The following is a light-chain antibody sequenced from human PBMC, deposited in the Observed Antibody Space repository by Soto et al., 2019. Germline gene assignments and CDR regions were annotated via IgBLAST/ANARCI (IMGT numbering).Light chain of an antibody. CDR3: QQYYNWPRT. Sequence: EIVLTPSPGTLSLSPVERATLSCRASQSVTTSYLAWYQRKPGQAPRLLISGASRRATGIPDRFSGAGSGTEFTLTISSLRSEDFAVYFCQQYYNWPRTFGQGTKVDIK. CDR1: QSVTTSY. CDR2: GAS. V-gene: IGKV3-20*01. J-gene: IGKJ1*01.